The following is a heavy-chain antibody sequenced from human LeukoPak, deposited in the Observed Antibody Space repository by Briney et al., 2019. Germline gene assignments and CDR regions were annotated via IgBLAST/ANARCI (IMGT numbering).Heavy chain of an antibody. CDR3: AKERGVTYYYDSSGTDPFDY. D-gene: IGHD3-22*01. CDR2: ISGSGGST. CDR1: GFTFSSYA. J-gene: IGHJ4*02. Sequence: PGGSLRLSCAASGFTFSSYAMSWVRQAPGKGLEWVSAISGSGGSTYYADSVKGRFTISRDNSKNTLYLQMNSLRAEDTAVYYCAKERGVTYYYDSSGTDPFDYWGQGTLVTVS. V-gene: IGHV3-23*01.